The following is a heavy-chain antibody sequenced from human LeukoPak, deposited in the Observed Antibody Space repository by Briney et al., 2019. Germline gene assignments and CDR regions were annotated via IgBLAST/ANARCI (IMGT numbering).Heavy chain of an antibody. J-gene: IGHJ5*02. V-gene: IGHV3-23*01. CDR3: GKQFSSSWQFDP. D-gene: IGHD6-13*01. CDR2: IDNSGDYT. CDR1: GFIYNTYA. Sequence: PGGSLRLSCSVSGFIYNTYARTWGRQAPGKGLEWVSSIDNSGDYTYYADSVRGRFTISRDNSRNTLYLQMSSLRVEDTALYYCGKQFSSSWQFDPRGQGTLVTVSS.